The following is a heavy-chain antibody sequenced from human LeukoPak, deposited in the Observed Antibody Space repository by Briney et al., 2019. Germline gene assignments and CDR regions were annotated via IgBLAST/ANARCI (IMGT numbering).Heavy chain of an antibody. CDR2: ISSGGSTI. Sequence: GGSLRLSCAASGFTFNRYNMNWVRQAPGKGLEWVSYISSGGSTIYYADSVKGRFTISRDNAKNSLYLQMTSLRAEDTAVYFCARGPSSSWYNYYMDVWGKGTTVTISS. J-gene: IGHJ6*03. CDR1: GFTFNRYN. D-gene: IGHD6-13*01. CDR3: ARGPSSSWYNYYMDV. V-gene: IGHV3-48*03.